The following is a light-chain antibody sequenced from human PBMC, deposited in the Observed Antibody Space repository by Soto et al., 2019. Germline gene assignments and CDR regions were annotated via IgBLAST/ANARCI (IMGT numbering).Light chain of an antibody. CDR3: QQYGSSRT. CDR2: GTS. V-gene: IGKV3-20*01. J-gene: IGKJ1*01. CDR1: QSVSGN. Sequence: EIVLTQSPGTLSSSPGERATLSCRASQSVSGNLAWYQQKPGQAPRLLMYGTSRRATGIPDRFSGSGSGTDFTLTISRREPEDFAVYYCQQYGSSRTFGQGTKVEI.